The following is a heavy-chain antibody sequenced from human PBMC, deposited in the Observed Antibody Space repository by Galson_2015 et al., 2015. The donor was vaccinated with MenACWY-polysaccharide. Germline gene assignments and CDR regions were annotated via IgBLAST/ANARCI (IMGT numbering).Heavy chain of an antibody. J-gene: IGHJ3*02. V-gene: IGHV3-23*01. CDR3: AKDTGPGEYAYSWGTFDI. Sequence: SLRLSCAASGFTFSSYAMSWVRQAPGKGLEWVSGASASGGSTVYTDSAKGRFTMSRDNSKRSLYLQMNSLRAEDTAVYYCAKDTGPGEYAYSWGTFDIWGRGTIVTVSS. CDR1: GFTFSSYA. CDR2: ASASGGST. D-gene: IGHD3-10*01.